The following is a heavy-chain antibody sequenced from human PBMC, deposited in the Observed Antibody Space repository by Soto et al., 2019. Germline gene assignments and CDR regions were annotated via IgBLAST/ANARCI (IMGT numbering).Heavy chain of an antibody. Sequence: LRLSCAASGFTFSSYGMHWVRQAPGKGLEWVAVIWYDGSNKYYADSVKGRFTISRDNSKNTLYLQMNSLRAEDTAVYYCAREAYSCSGGSCYSGRWFDHWGQGTLVTVSS. CDR3: AREAYSCSGGSCYSGRWFDH. CDR1: GFTFSSYG. J-gene: IGHJ5*02. D-gene: IGHD2-15*01. V-gene: IGHV3-33*01. CDR2: IWYDGSNK.